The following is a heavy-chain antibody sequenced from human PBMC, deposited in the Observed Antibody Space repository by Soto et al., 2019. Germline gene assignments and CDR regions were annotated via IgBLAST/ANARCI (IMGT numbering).Heavy chain of an antibody. CDR3: VRRDKSAWYIFDH. J-gene: IGHJ4*02. D-gene: IGHD6-19*01. CDR2: IYPGDSET. CDR1: GYSFTSYW. Sequence: GESLKISCQASGYSFTSYWIGWVRQMPGKGLEWMGIIYPGDSETRNSPSFQGQVTMSADKSSRTAFLRWNSLKASDTAMYYCVRRDKSAWYIFDHWGQGVLVTVSS. V-gene: IGHV5-51*01.